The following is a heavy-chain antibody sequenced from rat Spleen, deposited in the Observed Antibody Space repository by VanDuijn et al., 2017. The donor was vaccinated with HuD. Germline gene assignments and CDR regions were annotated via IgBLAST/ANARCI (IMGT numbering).Heavy chain of an antibody. CDR2: ISYGDSSGHSST. V-gene: IGHV5-29*01. J-gene: IGHJ2*01. CDR1: GFTFNNYD. CDR3: ARRHYGYTDYFDY. Sequence: EVQLVESGGGLVQPGRSLQLSCAASGFTFNNYDMAWVRQTPTKGLEWVATISYGDSSGHSSTYYRDSVKGRFTISRDNAKSTLYLQMDSLRSEDTATYYCARRHYGYTDYFDYWGQGVMVTVSS. D-gene: IGHD1-9*01.